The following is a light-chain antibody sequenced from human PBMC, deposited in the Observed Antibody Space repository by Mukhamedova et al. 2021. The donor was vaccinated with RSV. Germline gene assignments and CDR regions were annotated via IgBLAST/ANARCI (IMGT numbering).Light chain of an antibody. CDR3: QQTYTTPYS. CDR1: QSTWGH. J-gene: IGKJ2*01. V-gene: IGKV1-39*01. Sequence: TQSTWGHLNWYHQKPGKAPKLLIFAESGLEDGVPSRFSGSGSGTDFTLSISRLEPEDFGTYYCQQTYTTPYSFGQGTNLAIK. CDR2: AES.